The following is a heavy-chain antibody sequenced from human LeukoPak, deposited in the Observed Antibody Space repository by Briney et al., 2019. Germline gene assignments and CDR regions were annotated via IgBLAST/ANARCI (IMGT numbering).Heavy chain of an antibody. V-gene: IGHV3-33*01. CDR2: IWYDGSNK. CDR1: GFTFSNAW. Sequence: PGGSLRLSCATSGFTFSNAWMNWVRQAPGKGLEWVAVIWYDGSNKYYADSVKGRFTISRDNSKNTLYLQMNSLRAEDTALYYCARGTAYSYYNMDVWGQGTTVTVSS. CDR3: ARGTAYSYYNMDV. J-gene: IGHJ6*02.